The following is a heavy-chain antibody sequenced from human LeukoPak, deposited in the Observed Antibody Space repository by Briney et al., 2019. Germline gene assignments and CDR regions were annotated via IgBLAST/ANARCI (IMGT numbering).Heavy chain of an antibody. CDR2: IYYSGST. D-gene: IGHD6-13*01. J-gene: IGHJ6*03. CDR1: GYSINSGYY. V-gene: IGHV4-38-2*02. Sequence: SETLSLTCTVSGYSINSGYYWGWIRQPPGKGLEWIGYIYYSGSTNYNPSLKSRVTISVDTSKNQFSLKLSSVTAADTAVYYCARARGIAAHYYYYYYMDVWGKGTTVTVSS. CDR3: ARARGIAAHYYYYYYMDV.